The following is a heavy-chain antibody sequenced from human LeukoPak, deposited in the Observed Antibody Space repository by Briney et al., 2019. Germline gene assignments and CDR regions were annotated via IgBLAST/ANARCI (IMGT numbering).Heavy chain of an antibody. V-gene: IGHV3-48*04. CDR1: GFTFSSYS. CDR3: SSGFFYYYYMDV. Sequence: AGGSLRLSCAASGFTFSSYSMNWVRQAPGKGLEWVSYISSSSSTIYYADSVKGRFTISRDNAKNTLYLQMNSLRAEDTAVYYCSSGFFYYYYMDVWGKGTTVTISS. D-gene: IGHD3-22*01. CDR2: ISSSSSTI. J-gene: IGHJ6*03.